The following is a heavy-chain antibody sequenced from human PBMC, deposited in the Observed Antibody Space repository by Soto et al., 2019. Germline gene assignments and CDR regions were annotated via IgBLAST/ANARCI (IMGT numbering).Heavy chain of an antibody. CDR3: ATRAVAVAGQLYIDY. CDR2: IIPIFGTA. D-gene: IGHD6-19*01. V-gene: IGHV1-69*12. J-gene: IGHJ4*02. CDR1: GGTFSSYA. Sequence: QVQLVQSGAEVKKPGSSVNVSCKASGGTFSSYAISWVRQAPGQGLEWMGGIIPIFGTANYAQKFQGRVTITADESTSTAYMELSSLRSEDTAVYYCATRAVAVAGQLYIDYWGQGTLVTVAS.